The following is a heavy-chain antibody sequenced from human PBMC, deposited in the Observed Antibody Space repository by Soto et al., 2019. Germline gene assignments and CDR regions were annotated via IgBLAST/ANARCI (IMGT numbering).Heavy chain of an antibody. CDR2: ISSTGSYT. V-gene: IGHV3-11*06. CDR1: GFIFSDYY. D-gene: IGHD3-16*01. CDR3: ARVWRTQYATSWGYYFDS. Sequence: SLRLSCAASGFIFSDYYMTWIRQAPGKGLEWIAKISSTGSYTNYVDSVKGRFTVSRDNARNSLYLQMNRLRAEDTAVYYCARVWRTQYATSWGYYFDSWGQGTPVTVSS. J-gene: IGHJ4*02.